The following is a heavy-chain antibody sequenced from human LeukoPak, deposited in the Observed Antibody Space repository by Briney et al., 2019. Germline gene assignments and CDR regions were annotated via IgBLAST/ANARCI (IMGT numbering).Heavy chain of an antibody. J-gene: IGHJ4*02. CDR2: IRSKANSYAT. D-gene: IGHD4-17*01. Sequence: SAMHWVRQASGKGLEWVGRIRSKANSYATAYAASVKGRFTISRDDSKNTAYLQMNSLKTEDTAVYYCTRHSRTTGDYWGQGTLVTVSS. CDR3: TRHSRTTGDY. V-gene: IGHV3-73*01. CDR1: SA.